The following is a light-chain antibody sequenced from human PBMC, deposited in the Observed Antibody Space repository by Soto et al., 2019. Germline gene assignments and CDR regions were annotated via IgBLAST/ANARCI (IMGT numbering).Light chain of an antibody. CDR1: QSISSY. J-gene: IGKJ1*01. Sequence: DIQMTQSPSSLSASVGDRVTITCRASQSISSYLNWYQQKPGKAPKLLIFAASSLQSGVPSRFSGRGSGTAFTPTISSSQHADFSTYYYRQRYSTPRTFGQGTKVEIK. CDR3: RQRYSTPRT. CDR2: AAS. V-gene: IGKV1-39*01.